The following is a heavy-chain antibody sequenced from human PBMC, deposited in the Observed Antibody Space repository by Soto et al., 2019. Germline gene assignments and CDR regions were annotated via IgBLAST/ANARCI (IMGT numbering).Heavy chain of an antibody. CDR3: ARGSPTTVTNAYFDY. D-gene: IGHD4-17*01. Sequence: SETLSLTCAVYGGSFSGYYWSWIRQPPGKGLEWIGEINHSGSTNYDPSLKSRVTISVDTSKNQFSLKLSSVTAADTAVYYCARGSPTTVTNAYFDYWGQGTLVTVSS. J-gene: IGHJ4*02. CDR1: GGSFSGYY. CDR2: INHSGST. V-gene: IGHV4-34*01.